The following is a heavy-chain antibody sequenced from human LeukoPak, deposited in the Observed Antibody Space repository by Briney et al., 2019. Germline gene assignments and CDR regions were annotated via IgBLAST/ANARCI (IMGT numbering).Heavy chain of an antibody. CDR3: ASTRGIAVAGPFDY. V-gene: IGHV4-38-2*02. Sequence: SETLSLTCTVSGYSISSGYYWGWIRQPPGKGLEWIGSIYHSGSTYYNPSLKSRVTISVDTSKNLFSLKLSSVTAADTAVYYCASTRGIAVAGPFDYWGQGTLVTVSS. D-gene: IGHD6-19*01. CDR2: IYHSGST. J-gene: IGHJ4*02. CDR1: GYSISSGYY.